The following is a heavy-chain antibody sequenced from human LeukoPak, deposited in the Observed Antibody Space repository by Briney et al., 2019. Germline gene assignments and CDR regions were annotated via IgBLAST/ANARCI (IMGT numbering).Heavy chain of an antibody. CDR3: ARQGSRWFDP. V-gene: IGHV5-51*01. CDR2: IYPSDSDT. D-gene: IGHD2-15*01. Sequence: GESLKISCKGSGYTFTSYWIGWVGQMPGKGLEWMGIIYPSDSDTRYSPSFQGQVTISADKSISTAYLQWSSLKASDTAMYHCARQGSRWFDPWGQGTLVTVSS. CDR1: GYTFTSYW. J-gene: IGHJ5*02.